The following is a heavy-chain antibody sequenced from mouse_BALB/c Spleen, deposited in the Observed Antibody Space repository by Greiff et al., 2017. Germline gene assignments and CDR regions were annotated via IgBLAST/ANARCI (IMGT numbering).Heavy chain of an antibody. CDR1: GFTFSSYG. J-gene: IGHJ2*01. V-gene: IGHV5-6*02. CDR2: ISSGGSYT. D-gene: IGHD2-14*01. CDR3: ARRVRDYFDY. Sequence: EVKLVESGGDLVKPGGSLKLSCAASGFTFSSYGMSWVRQTPEKRLEWVATISSGGSYTYYPDSVKGRFTISRDNAKNTLYLQMSSLKSEDTAMYYCARRVRDYFDYWGQGTTLTVSS.